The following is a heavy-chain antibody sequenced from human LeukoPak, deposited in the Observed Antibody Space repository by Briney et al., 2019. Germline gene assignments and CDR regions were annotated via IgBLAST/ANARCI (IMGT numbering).Heavy chain of an antibody. D-gene: IGHD6-13*01. CDR2: FHYSGST. CDR1: GGSISSYY. V-gene: IGHV4-59*01. Sequence: TSETLSLTCTVSGGSISSYYWSWIRQPPGKGLEWIGYFHYSGSTNYSPSLKSRVTISIDTSKNQFSLKVSFVTAADTAVYYCARGSSWSYYFDYWGQGTLVTVSS. CDR3: ARGSSWSYYFDY. J-gene: IGHJ4*02.